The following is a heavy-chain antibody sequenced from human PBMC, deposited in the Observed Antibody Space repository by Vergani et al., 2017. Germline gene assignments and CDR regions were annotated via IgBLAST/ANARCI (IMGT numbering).Heavy chain of an antibody. D-gene: IGHD1-14*01. CDR3: AIDLRILCNRFDP. CDR2: TWYDGNNK. V-gene: IGHV3-33*01. Sequence: QVQLVESGGGVVQPGRSLRLSCAASGFTFNQYGMHWVRQAPGKGLEWVAVTWYDGNNKQYADSVKGRFTISRDNSKSTMYLQMNSLRDEDTGVYYCAIDLRILCNRFDPRLQGGLVSDSS. CDR1: GFTFNQYG. J-gene: IGHJ5*02.